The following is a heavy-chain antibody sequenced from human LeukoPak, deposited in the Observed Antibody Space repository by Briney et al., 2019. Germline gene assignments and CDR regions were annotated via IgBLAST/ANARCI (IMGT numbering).Heavy chain of an antibody. J-gene: IGHJ5*02. CDR1: GYSFTSYW. CDR3: ARRSIAARLGPGYNWFDP. D-gene: IGHD6-6*01. CDR2: IYPGDSDT. V-gene: IGHV5-51*01. Sequence: PGESLKISCKGSGYSFTSYWIGWVRQMPGKGLEWMGIIYPGDSDTRYSPSFQGQVTISADKSISTAYLQWSSLKASDTAMYYCARRSIAARLGPGYNWFDPWGQGTLVTVSS.